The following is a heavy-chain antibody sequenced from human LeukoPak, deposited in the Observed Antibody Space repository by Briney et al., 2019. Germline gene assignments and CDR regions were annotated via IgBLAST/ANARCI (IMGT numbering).Heavy chain of an antibody. D-gene: IGHD6-13*01. J-gene: IGHJ6*03. V-gene: IGHV3-9*01. CDR1: GFTFDDYA. CDR3: AKDAGIYSSSWYRPYYYYYMDV. CDR2: ISWNSGSI. Sequence: GGSLRLSCAASGFTFDDYAMHWVRQAPGKGLEWVSGISWNSGSIGYADSVKGRFTISRDNAKSSLYLQMNSLRAEDTALYYCAKDAGIYSSSWYRPYYYYYMDVWGKGTTVTISS.